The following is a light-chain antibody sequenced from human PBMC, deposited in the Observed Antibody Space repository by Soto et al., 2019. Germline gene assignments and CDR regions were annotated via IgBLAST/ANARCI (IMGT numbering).Light chain of an antibody. CDR2: DAS. CDR1: QSVSSY. J-gene: IGKJ1*01. Sequence: IVLTQSPATLSLSPGEISTLSCRASQSVSSYLAWYQQKPGQAPRLLIYDASNRATGIPARFSGSGSGTDFTLTIGSLETEDFAVYYCQQSSNWWTFGQGTKVDIK. CDR3: QQSSNWWT. V-gene: IGKV3-11*01.